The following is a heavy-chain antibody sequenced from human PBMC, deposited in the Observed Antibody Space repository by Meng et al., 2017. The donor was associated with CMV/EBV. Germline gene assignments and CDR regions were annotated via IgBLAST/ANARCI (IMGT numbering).Heavy chain of an antibody. J-gene: IGHJ6*02. Sequence: GESLKISCAASGFTFSSYAMRWVRQAPGKGLEWVSSIMGNGGGTAYSDSVKGRFAISRDNSKNTLYLQMNSLRAEDTAVYYCARDLPKYSGSYRRNYYYGMDVWGQGTTVTVSS. V-gene: IGHV3-23*01. CDR1: GFTFSSYA. CDR2: IMGNGGGT. CDR3: ARDLPKYSGSYRRNYYYGMDV. D-gene: IGHD1-26*01.